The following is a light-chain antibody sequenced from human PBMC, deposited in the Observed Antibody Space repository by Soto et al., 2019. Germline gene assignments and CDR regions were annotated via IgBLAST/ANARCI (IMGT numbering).Light chain of an antibody. CDR3: QQYGSSPRKT. CDR2: GAS. V-gene: IGKV3-20*01. J-gene: IGKJ1*01. CDR1: QSVSSSY. Sequence: EIVLMQSPGALFLSPGERATLSCRASQSVSSSYLAWYQQKPGQAPRLLIYGASSRATGIPDRFSGSGSGTDFTLTISRLEPEDFAVYYCQQYGSSPRKTFSQGTKVDIK.